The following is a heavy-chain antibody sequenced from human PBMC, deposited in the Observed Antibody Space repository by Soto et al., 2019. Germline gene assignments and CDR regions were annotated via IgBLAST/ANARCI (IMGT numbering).Heavy chain of an antibody. CDR2: VSSTGSYT. D-gene: IGHD1-26*01. V-gene: IGHV3-11*06. CDR1: GFNFGDYY. Sequence: QMQLVESGGGLVKPGGSLRLSCAASGFNFGDYYMSWIRQAPGKGLEWVSFVSSTGSYTKYSDSVGGRLTVSRDNGKNSLHLQLNSLRVQDTAVYYCARLRVGVNWYFDLWGRGTLVTVSS. CDR3: ARLRVGVNWYFDL. J-gene: IGHJ2*01.